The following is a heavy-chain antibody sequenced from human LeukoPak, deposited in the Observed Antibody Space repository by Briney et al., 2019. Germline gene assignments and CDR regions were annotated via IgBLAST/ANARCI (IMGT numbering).Heavy chain of an antibody. D-gene: IGHD3-22*01. CDR1: GFTFKSHA. CDR3: AKFPSYDSSGHDGFDI. CDR2: TSGSGGSR. V-gene: IGHV3-23*01. J-gene: IGHJ3*02. Sequence: GGSLRLSCAASGFTFKSHAMSWVRQAPGKGLEWVSATSGSGGSRFYADSVKGRFTISRDNSKNTLHLQMNSLRAEDTAVYYCAKFPSYDSSGHDGFDIWGQGTRVTVSS.